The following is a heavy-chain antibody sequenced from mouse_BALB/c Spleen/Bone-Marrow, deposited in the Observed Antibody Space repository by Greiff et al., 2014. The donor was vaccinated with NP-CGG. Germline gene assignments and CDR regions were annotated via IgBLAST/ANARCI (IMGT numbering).Heavy chain of an antibody. CDR1: GYTFTSYY. CDR3: ARDTMDY. Sequence: VQLQQSGPELVKPGAPVRISCKASGYTFTSYYIHWVKQRPGQGLEWIGWIYPGNVNTKYNEKFKGKATLTADKSSSTAYMQLSSLTSEDSAVYFCARDTMDYWGQGTSVTVSS. V-gene: IGHV1S56*01. J-gene: IGHJ4*01. CDR2: IYPGNVNT.